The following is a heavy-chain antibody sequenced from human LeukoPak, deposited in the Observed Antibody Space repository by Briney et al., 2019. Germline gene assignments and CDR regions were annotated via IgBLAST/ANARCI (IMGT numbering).Heavy chain of an antibody. CDR2: FSGSGGST. CDR3: AKELDSSGWYYFDY. V-gene: IGHV3-23*01. D-gene: IGHD6-19*01. J-gene: IGHJ4*02. Sequence: GGPLGLSGAALEFPFTGMALAGAARAQGRGLEWSQAFSGSGGSTYYADSVKGRFTISRDNSKNTLYLQMNSLRAEDTAVYYCAKELDSSGWYYFDYWGQGTLVTVSS. CDR1: EFPFTGMA.